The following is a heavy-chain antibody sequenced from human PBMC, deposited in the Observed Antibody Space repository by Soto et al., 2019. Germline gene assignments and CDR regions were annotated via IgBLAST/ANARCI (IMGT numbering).Heavy chain of an antibody. CDR2: IRSKSYSFTT. V-gene: IGHV3-72*01. J-gene: IGHJ4*02. CDR3: STLPRSGFYLDY. Sequence: GGSLRLSCAAFGFTFSDHYMDWVRQAPGKGLEWVGRIRSKSYSFTTEYAPSVKGRFTISIDDSKNSLYLQMNSLQTDDTAVYYCSTLPRSGFYLDYWGQGTLVTVSS. D-gene: IGHD3-3*01. CDR1: GFTFSDHY.